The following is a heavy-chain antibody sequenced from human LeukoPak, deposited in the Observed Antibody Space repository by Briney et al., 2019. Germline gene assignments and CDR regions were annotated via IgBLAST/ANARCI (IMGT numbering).Heavy chain of an antibody. D-gene: IGHD1-14*01. V-gene: IGHV5-51*01. J-gene: IGHJ4*02. CDR3: ATTANGNHHWDH. Sequence: GESLKISCEGSGYRFSTYWIGWVRQMPGKGLEWMGIIYASNSETRYSPSFQGQVTISADKSTRTAHLQWSSLEASDTAMYYCATTANGNHHWDHWGQGTLVTVAS. CDR2: IYASNSET. CDR1: GYRFSTYW.